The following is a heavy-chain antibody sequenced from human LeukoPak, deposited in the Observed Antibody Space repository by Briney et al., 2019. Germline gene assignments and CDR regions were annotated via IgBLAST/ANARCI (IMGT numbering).Heavy chain of an antibody. J-gene: IGHJ5*02. CDR3: TRVVLWTTGRDWFDP. V-gene: IGHV3-49*04. CDR2: IRSKAYGGTT. D-gene: IGHD2/OR15-2a*01. CDR1: GFTVSSNY. Sequence: QPGGSLRLSCAASGFTVSSNYMSWVRQAPGKGLEWVGFIRSKAYGGTTEYAASVKGRFTISRDDSKSIAYLQMNSLKTEDTAVYYCTRVVLWTTGRDWFDPWGQGTLVTVSS.